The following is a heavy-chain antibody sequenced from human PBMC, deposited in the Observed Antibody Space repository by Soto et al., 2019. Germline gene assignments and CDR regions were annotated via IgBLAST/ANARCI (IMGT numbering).Heavy chain of an antibody. D-gene: IGHD3-10*01. V-gene: IGHV4-30-2*01. J-gene: IGHJ6*02. CDR3: ARARGKVWYYGSGSYYYYYGMDV. Sequence: LSLTCAVSGGSISSGGYSWSWIRQPPGKGLEWIGYIYHSGSTYYNPSLKGRVTISVDRSKNQFSLKLSSVTAADTAVYYCARARGKVWYYGSGSYYYYYGMDVWGQGTTVTVSS. CDR1: GGSISSGGYS. CDR2: IYHSGST.